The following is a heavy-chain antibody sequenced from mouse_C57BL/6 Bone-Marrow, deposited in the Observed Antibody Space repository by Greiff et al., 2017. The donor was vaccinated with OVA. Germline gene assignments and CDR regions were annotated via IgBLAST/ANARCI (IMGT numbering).Heavy chain of an antibody. CDR2: IDPSDSYT. CDR3: ARERGGTAQARAWFAY. J-gene: IGHJ3*01. D-gene: IGHD3-2*02. CDR1: GYTFTSYW. V-gene: IGHV1-69*01. Sequence: QVQLQQPGAELVMPGASVKLSCKASGYTFTSYWMHWVKQRPGQGLEWIGEIDPSDSYTNYNQKFKGKSTLTVDKSSSTAYMQLSSLTSEDSAVYYCARERGGTAQARAWFAYWGQGTLVTVSA.